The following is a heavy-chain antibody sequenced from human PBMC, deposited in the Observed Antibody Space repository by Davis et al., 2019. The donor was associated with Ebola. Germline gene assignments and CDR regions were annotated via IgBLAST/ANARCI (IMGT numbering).Heavy chain of an antibody. V-gene: IGHV4-39*01. CDR2: IYYSGST. Sequence: PGGSLRLSCTVSGGSISSSSYYWGWILQPPGKGLEWIGSIYYSGSTYYNPSLKSRVTISVDTSKNQFSLKLSSVTAADTAVYYCALGYYDSSGYKAFDYWGQGTLVTVSS. D-gene: IGHD3-22*01. J-gene: IGHJ4*02. CDR3: ALGYYDSSGYKAFDY. CDR1: GGSISSSSYY.